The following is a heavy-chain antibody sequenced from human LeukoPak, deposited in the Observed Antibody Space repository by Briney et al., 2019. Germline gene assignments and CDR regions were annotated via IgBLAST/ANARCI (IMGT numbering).Heavy chain of an antibody. D-gene: IGHD3-10*01. Sequence: SETLSLTCTVSGGSISSGGYYWSWIRQPPGKGLEWIGYIYHSGSTYYNPSLKSRVTISVDTSKNQFSLKLSSVTAADTAVYYCARDHFYGLGSQPLDYWGQGTLVTVSS. J-gene: IGHJ4*02. CDR3: ARDHFYGLGSQPLDY. CDR1: GGSISSGGYY. CDR2: IYHSGST. V-gene: IGHV4-30-2*01.